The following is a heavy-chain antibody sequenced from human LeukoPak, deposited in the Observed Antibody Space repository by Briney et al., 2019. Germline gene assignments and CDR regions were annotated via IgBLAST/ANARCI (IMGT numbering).Heavy chain of an antibody. Sequence: PGGSLRLSCAASGFTVSSNYMSWVRQAPGKGLEWVSAISGSGGSTYYADSVKGRFTISRDNSKNTLYLQMNSLRAEDTAVYYCAKMPVSYSYGSGPDAFDIWGQGTMVTVSS. CDR2: ISGSGGST. CDR1: GFTVSSNY. CDR3: AKMPVSYSYGSGPDAFDI. J-gene: IGHJ3*02. D-gene: IGHD5-18*01. V-gene: IGHV3-23*01.